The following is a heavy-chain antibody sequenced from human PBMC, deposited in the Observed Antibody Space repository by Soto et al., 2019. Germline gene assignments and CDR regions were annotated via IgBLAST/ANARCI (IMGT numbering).Heavy chain of an antibody. CDR3: ARGAYGSGSSPNWFDP. V-gene: IGHV4-4*07. J-gene: IGHJ5*02. CDR1: GDSISSYY. Sequence: KTSEALSLNCAVSGDSISSYYWSWIRQPAGKGLEWIGRFSTTGSTDYNPSLKSRVTVSVDTSKNQFSLKLNSVTAADTAIYFCARGAYGSGSSPNWFDPWGQGTVVTVSS. CDR2: FSTTGST. D-gene: IGHD3-10*01.